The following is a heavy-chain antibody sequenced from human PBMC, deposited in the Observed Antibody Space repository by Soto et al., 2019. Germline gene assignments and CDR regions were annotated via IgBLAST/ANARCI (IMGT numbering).Heavy chain of an antibody. Sequence: ETLSLTCAVYGGSFSGYYWSWIRQPPGKGLEWVSDIIDSGGSTYYADSVKGRFTISRDNSKSTLYLQMNSLRAEDTALYYCAKGRSYYYYYGVDVWGQGTTVTVSS. J-gene: IGHJ6*02. CDR3: AKGRSYYYYYGVDV. CDR1: GGSFSGYY. CDR2: IIDSGGST. V-gene: IGHV3-23*01.